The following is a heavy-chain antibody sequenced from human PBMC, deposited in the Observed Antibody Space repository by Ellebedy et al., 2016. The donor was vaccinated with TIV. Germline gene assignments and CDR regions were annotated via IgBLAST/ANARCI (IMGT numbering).Heavy chain of an antibody. CDR1: GFTVGNNY. Sequence: PGGSLRLSCTASGFTVGNNYMNWLRQAPGKGLEWVSLIYSGGDTVYADSVKGRFTISRDSSKKTLYLQMNSLRAEDTAVYYCARDPPGIAASGPYKWGQGTLVTVSS. V-gene: IGHV3-53*01. CDR3: ARDPPGIAASGPYK. D-gene: IGHD6-13*01. J-gene: IGHJ4*02. CDR2: IYSGGDT.